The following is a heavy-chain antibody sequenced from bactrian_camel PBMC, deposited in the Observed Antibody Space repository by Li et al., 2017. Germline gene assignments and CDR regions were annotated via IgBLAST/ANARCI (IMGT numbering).Heavy chain of an antibody. J-gene: IGHJ4*01. CDR2: INSGGRNT. CDR1: GFTFKSHA. D-gene: IGHD6*01. CDR3: ASANYGDSSMNY. V-gene: IGHV3S40*01. Sequence: DVQLVKSGGGFVQPGGSLRLSCVASGFTFKSHAMSWVRQAPGKGLEWVSVINSGGRNTYYADSVKGRFTISRDNAKNTVYLQLNSLKTEDMAMYYCASANYGDSSMNYWGQGTQVTVS.